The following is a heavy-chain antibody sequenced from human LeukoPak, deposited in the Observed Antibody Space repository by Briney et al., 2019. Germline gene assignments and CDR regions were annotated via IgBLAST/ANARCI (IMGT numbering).Heavy chain of an antibody. V-gene: IGHV4-34*01. D-gene: IGHD5-24*01. J-gene: IGHJ5*02. CDR1: GGSFSGYY. CDR2: INHSGST. Sequence: SETLSLTCAVYGGSFSGYYWSWIRQPPGKGLEWIGEINHSGSTNYNPSLKSRVTISVDTSKNQFSLKLSSVTAADTAVYYCAREIANWFDPWGQGTLVTVSS. CDR3: AREIANWFDP.